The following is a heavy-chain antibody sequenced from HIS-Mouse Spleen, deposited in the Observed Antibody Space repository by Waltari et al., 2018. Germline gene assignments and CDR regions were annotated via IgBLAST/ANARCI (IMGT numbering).Heavy chain of an antibody. CDR1: GGSFSGYY. CDR3: ARGSPDSSGWFYYYYYGMDV. D-gene: IGHD6-19*01. V-gene: IGHV4-34*01. J-gene: IGHJ6*02. Sequence: QVQLQQWGAGLLKPSETLSLTCAVYGGSFSGYYWSWIRQPPGKGLEWIGEINHSGSTNSNPSLKSRVTISVDTSKNQFSLKLSSVTAADTAVYYCARGSPDSSGWFYYYYYGMDVWGQGTTVTVSS. CDR2: INHSGST.